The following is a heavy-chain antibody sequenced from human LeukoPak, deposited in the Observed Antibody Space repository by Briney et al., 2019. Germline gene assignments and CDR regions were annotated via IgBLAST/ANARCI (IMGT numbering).Heavy chain of an antibody. CDR3: ARGGVVTTTPRFDP. Sequence: SETLSLTCTVSHGSIRSGGYYWSWLRQHPEKGLEWIGHIYHTGSTHYNASLKSRLTMSVDTSRNQFSLRLDSVTVADTAVCYCARGGVVTTTPRFDPWGQGTLVIVSS. D-gene: IGHD1-1*01. J-gene: IGHJ5*02. V-gene: IGHV4-31*03. CDR1: HGSIRSGGYY. CDR2: IYHTGST.